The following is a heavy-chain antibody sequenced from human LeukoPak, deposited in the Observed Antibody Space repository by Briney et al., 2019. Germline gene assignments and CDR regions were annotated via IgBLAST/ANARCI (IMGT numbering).Heavy chain of an antibody. CDR1: GFTFSSYS. D-gene: IGHD6-13*01. Sequence: PGGSLRLSCAASGFTFSSYSMNWVRQAPGKGLEWVSSISSSSSYIYYADSVKGRLTISRDNAKNSLYLQMNSLRAEDTAVYYCARGGIAAAGTWYWGQGTLVTVSS. CDR2: ISSSSSYI. J-gene: IGHJ4*02. CDR3: ARGGIAAAGTWY. V-gene: IGHV3-21*01.